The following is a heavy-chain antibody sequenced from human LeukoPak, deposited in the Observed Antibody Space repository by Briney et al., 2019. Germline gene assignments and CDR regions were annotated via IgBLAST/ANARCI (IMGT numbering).Heavy chain of an antibody. CDR2: INPNSGGT. J-gene: IGHJ4*02. CDR1: GYTFTGYY. D-gene: IGHD3-10*01. CDR3: ARSGHYYGSGSYHKGFDY. V-gene: IGHV1-2*02. Sequence: ASVKLSCKASGYTFTGYYMHWVRQAPGQGLEWMGWINPNSGGTKYAQKFQGRVTMTRDTSISTAYMELSRLRSDDTAVYYCARSGHYYGSGSYHKGFDYWGQGTLVTVSS.